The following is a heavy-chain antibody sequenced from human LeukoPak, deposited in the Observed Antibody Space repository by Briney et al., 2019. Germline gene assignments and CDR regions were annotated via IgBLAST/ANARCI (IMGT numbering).Heavy chain of an antibody. CDR2: INWNGGST. CDR3: ARSKAAAGTAGLDP. V-gene: IGHV3-20*01. Sequence: GGSLRLSCAASGFTFDDYGMSWVRQAPGKGLEWVSGINWNGGSTGYADSVKGRFTISRDNAKNSLYLQMNSLRAEDTALYHCARSKAAAGTAGLDPWGQGTLVTVSS. CDR1: GFTFDDYG. J-gene: IGHJ5*02. D-gene: IGHD6-13*01.